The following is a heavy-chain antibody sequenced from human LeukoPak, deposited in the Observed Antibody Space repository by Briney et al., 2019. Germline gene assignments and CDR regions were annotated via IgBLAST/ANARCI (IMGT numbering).Heavy chain of an antibody. CDR3: ATNHPSITGRPYYFDY. Sequence: GGSLRLSCAASGFTFSGYGMHWVRQAPGKGLEWVAFIRYDGSNKYYADSVKGRFTISRDNSKNTLYLQMNSLRAEDTAVYYCATNHPSITGRPYYFDYWGQGTLVTVSS. V-gene: IGHV3-30*02. D-gene: IGHD5-24*01. J-gene: IGHJ4*02. CDR1: GFTFSGYG. CDR2: IRYDGSNK.